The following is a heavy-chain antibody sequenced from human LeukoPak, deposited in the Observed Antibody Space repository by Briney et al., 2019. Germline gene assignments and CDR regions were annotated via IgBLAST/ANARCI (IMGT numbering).Heavy chain of an antibody. CDR2: INHSGST. Sequence: SETLSLTCTVSGGSISSYYWSWIRQPPGKGLEWIGEINHSGSTNYNPSLKSRVTISVDTSKNQFSLKLSSVTAADTAVYYCARVGITMVRGVIPKGSNWFDPWGQGTLVTVSS. CDR3: ARVGITMVRGVIPKGSNWFDP. J-gene: IGHJ5*02. CDR1: GGSISSYY. V-gene: IGHV4-34*01. D-gene: IGHD3-10*01.